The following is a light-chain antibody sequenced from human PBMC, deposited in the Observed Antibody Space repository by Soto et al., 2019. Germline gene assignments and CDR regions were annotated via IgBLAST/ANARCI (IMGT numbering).Light chain of an antibody. CDR3: SSYTSSSSVV. CDR2: AVS. J-gene: IGLJ2*01. CDR1: SSDVGGYNY. Sequence: QSALTQPASVSGSPGQSITISCTGTSSDVGGYNYVSWYQHHPGKAPKLMIYAVSSRPSGVSNRFSGSKSGNTASLTISGLQAEDEADYYCSSYTSSSSVVFGGGTKLTVL. V-gene: IGLV2-14*03.